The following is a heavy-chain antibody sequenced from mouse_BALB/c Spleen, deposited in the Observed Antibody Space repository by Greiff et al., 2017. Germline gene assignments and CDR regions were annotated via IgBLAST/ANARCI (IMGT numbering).Heavy chain of an antibody. CDR3: VRDYGRSYGYFDV. D-gene: IGHD1-1*01. CDR2: IYPGDGST. V-gene: IGHV1S56*01. Sequence: VQLQQSGPELVKPGALVKISCKASGYTFTSYVINWVKQRPGQGLEWIGWIYPGDGSTKYNEKFKGKATLTADKSSSTAYMQLSSLTSENSAVYFCVRDYGRSYGYFDVWGAGTTVTGSS. CDR1: GYTFTSYV. J-gene: IGHJ1*01.